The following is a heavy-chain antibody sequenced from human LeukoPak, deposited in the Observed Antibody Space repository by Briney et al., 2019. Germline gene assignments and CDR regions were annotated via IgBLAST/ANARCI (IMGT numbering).Heavy chain of an antibody. Sequence: ASVKVSCKASGYTFINYAISWVRQAPGQGLEWMGIINPSGGSTSYAQKFQGRVTMTRDTSTSTVYMELSSLRSEDTAVYYCARDRRFLELEFDYWGQGTLVTVSS. D-gene: IGHD3-3*01. V-gene: IGHV1-46*01. J-gene: IGHJ4*02. CDR2: INPSGGST. CDR3: ARDRRFLELEFDY. CDR1: GYTFINYA.